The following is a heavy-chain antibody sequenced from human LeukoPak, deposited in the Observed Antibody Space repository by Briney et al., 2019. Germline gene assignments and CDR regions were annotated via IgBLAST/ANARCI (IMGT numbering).Heavy chain of an antibody. D-gene: IGHD2-15*01. CDR1: GFTFSSYE. CDR2: ITSSGSTR. Sequence: GGSLRLSCAASGFTFSSYEMNWVRQAPGKGLEWVSYITSSGSTRYYADSVKGRFTISRDNAKNSLYLQMNSLRAEDTAVYYCARRVVSWFDPWGQGTLVTVSS. V-gene: IGHV3-48*03. CDR3: ARRVVSWFDP. J-gene: IGHJ5*02.